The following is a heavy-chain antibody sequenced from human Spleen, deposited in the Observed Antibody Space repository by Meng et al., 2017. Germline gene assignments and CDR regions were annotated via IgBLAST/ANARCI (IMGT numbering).Heavy chain of an antibody. D-gene: IGHD1-1*01. CDR2: IWYDGSNK. V-gene: IGHV3-33*01. CDR1: GFTFSSYG. CDR3: ARDGTRDGDYYYYGMDV. Sequence: GESLKISCAASGFTFSSYGMHWVRQAPGKGLEWVAVIWYDGSNKYYADSVKGRFTISRDNSKNTLYLQMNSLRAEDTALYHCARDGTRDGDYYYYGMDVWGQGTTVTVSS. J-gene: IGHJ6*02.